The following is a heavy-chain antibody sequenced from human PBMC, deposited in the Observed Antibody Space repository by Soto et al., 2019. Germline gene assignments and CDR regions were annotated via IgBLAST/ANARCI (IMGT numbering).Heavy chain of an antibody. Sequence: EVQLVESGGGLVQPGRSLRLSCAASGFTFDDYAMHWVRQAPGKGLEWVSGISWNSGSIGYADSVKGRFTISRDNAKNSLYLQMNSLRAEDTALYYCAKSAYSSSAEGAFDIWGQGTMVTVSS. D-gene: IGHD6-6*01. CDR1: GFTFDDYA. J-gene: IGHJ3*02. CDR3: AKSAYSSSAEGAFDI. V-gene: IGHV3-9*01. CDR2: ISWNSGSI.